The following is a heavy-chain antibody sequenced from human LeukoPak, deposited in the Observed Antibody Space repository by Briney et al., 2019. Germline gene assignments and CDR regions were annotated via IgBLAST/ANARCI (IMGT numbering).Heavy chain of an antibody. Sequence: SETLSLTCAVYGGSFSGYYWSWVRQPPGKGGEWGGEINHSGSTNYNPSLKSRVTISVDTSKNQFSLKVSSVTAADTAVYFCARDPAGPYWGQGNLVTVSS. CDR1: GGSFSGYY. CDR3: ARDPAGPY. V-gene: IGHV4-34*01. CDR2: INHSGST. J-gene: IGHJ4*02.